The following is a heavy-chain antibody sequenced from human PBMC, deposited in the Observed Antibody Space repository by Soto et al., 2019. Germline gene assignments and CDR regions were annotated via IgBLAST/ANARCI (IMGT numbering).Heavy chain of an antibody. CDR2: MNPNSGTT. J-gene: IGHJ4*02. Sequence: ASVKVSCKASGYTFTSYDINWVRQATGQGLEWMGWMNPNSGTTGYAQKFQGRVTMTRDTSISTAYMELSSLRSEDTAVYYCARERVGANDYWGQGTLVTVSS. CDR3: ARERVGANDY. D-gene: IGHD1-26*01. CDR1: GYTFTSYD. V-gene: IGHV1-8*01.